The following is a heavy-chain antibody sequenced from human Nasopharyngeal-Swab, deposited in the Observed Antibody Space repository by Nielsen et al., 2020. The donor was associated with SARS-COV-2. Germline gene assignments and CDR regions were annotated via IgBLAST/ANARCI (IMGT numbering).Heavy chain of an antibody. CDR1: GFTFSSYA. Sequence: GESLKISCAASGFTFSSYAMHWVRQAPGKGLEYVSAISSNGGSTYYANSVKGRFTISRDNAKNSLYLQMNSLRAEDTAVYYCARDYIPVATIWKYFDYWGQGTLVTVSS. D-gene: IGHD5-12*01. CDR2: ISSNGGST. V-gene: IGHV3-64*01. J-gene: IGHJ4*02. CDR3: ARDYIPVATIWKYFDY.